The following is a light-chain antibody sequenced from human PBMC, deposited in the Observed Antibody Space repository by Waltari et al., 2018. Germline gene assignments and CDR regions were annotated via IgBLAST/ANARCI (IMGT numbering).Light chain of an antibody. CDR1: SSDVGAYDF. CDR3: SSFTSGSSFYV. Sequence: QSALTQPASVSGSPGQSITIPCTGTSSDVGAYDFVSWYQQHPGKAPKLMIYNVNYRPSVVSNRFSGSKSGDAASLTISGLQAEDEADYYCSSFTSGSSFYVFGTGTKVTVL. V-gene: IGLV2-14*03. J-gene: IGLJ1*01. CDR2: NVN.